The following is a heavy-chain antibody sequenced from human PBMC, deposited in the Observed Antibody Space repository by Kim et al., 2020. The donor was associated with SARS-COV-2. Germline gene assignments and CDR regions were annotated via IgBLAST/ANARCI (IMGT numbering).Heavy chain of an antibody. CDR1: GGSVSSGSYY. CDR2: ISNSGST. D-gene: IGHD3-22*01. Sequence: ETLSLTCTVSGGSVSSGSYYWSWIRQPPGKGLEWIGYISNSGSTNYNPSLKSRVTISVDTSKNQFSLKLSSVTAADTALYYCARDRYYDSSGYYLDWYFDLWGRGTLVTVSS. CDR3: ARDRYYDSSGYYLDWYFDL. V-gene: IGHV4-61*01. J-gene: IGHJ2*01.